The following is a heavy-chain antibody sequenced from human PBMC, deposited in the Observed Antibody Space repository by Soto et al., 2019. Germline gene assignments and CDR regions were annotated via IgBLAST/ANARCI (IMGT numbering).Heavy chain of an antibody. CDR1: GGSISSGGYY. D-gene: IGHD3-10*01. V-gene: IGHV4-31*03. J-gene: IGHJ5*02. Sequence: QVQLQESGPGLVKPSQTLSLTCTVSGGSISSGGYYWSWIRQHPGKGLEWIGYIYYSGSTYYNPSRKRRVTISXXTXKXLFALKLSSVTAADTAVYYCARGGTMVRGVMAWFDPWGQGTLVTVSS. CDR3: ARGGTMVRGVMAWFDP. CDR2: IYYSGST.